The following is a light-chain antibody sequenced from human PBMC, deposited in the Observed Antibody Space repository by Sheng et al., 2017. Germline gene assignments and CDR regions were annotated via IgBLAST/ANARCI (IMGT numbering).Light chain of an antibody. J-gene: IGKJ2*01. V-gene: IGKV1-39*01. CDR2: ASS. CDR3: QQSFSTSVYT. CDR1: QDISNY. Sequence: DIQMTQSPSSLSASVGDRVTITCRASQDISNYLNWYQQKPGKAPNLLIYASSRLQSGVPSRFSGSGSGTDFTLTISSLQPEDFATYYCQQSFSTSVYTFGQGTKLEIK.